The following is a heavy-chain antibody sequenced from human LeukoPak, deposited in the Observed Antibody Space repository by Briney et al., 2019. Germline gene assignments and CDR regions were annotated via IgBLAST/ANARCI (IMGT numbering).Heavy chain of an antibody. Sequence: PGGSLRLSCAASGFTFSSYSMNWVRQAPGKGLEWVSSITTSSNYVEYADSVKGRFTISRDNAKNSLYLQMKSLRAEDTAVYFCARDHSVVTGYHYFDYWGQGTLVTVSS. D-gene: IGHD3-9*01. CDR2: ITTSSNYV. V-gene: IGHV3-21*01. J-gene: IGHJ4*02. CDR1: GFTFSSYS. CDR3: ARDHSVVTGYHYFDY.